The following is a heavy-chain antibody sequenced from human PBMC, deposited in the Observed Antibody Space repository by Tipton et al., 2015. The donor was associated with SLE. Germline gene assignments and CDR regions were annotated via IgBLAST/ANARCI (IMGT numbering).Heavy chain of an antibody. V-gene: IGHV4-61*09. CDR1: GDSISSGSYF. J-gene: IGHJ3*02. Sequence: TLSLTCTVSGDSISSGSYFWSWIRQPAGKGLEWIGYIYTSGSTYYNPSLKSRVTISEDTSKNQFSLKLSSVTAADTAVYYCASLLYSGYDYGAFDIWGQGTMDTVSS. D-gene: IGHD5-12*01. CDR2: IYTSGST. CDR3: ASLLYSGYDYGAFDI.